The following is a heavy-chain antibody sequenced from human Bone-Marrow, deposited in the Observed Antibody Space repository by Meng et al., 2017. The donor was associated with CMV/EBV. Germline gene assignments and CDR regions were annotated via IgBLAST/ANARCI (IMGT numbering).Heavy chain of an antibody. J-gene: IGHJ6*02. Sequence: GESLKISCAASGFTFSSYSMNWVRQAPGKGLEWVSSISSSSSYIYYADSVKGRFTISRDNAKNSLYLQMNSLRAEDTAVYYCGRLAAALYYYGMDVWGQGTTVTVSS. CDR3: GRLAAALYYYGMDV. V-gene: IGHV3-21*01. CDR1: GFTFSSYS. D-gene: IGHD2-15*01. CDR2: ISSSSSYI.